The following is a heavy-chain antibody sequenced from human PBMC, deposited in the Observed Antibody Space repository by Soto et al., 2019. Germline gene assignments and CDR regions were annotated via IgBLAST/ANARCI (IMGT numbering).Heavy chain of an antibody. CDR1: GYTFTGYY. Sequence: ASVKVSCKAPGYTFTGYYMHWVRQAPGQGLEWMGWINPNSGGTNYAQKFQGRVTMTRDTSISTAYMELSRLRSDDTAVYYCAREKVAARNYGMDVWGQGTTVTVSS. CDR3: AREKVAARNYGMDV. J-gene: IGHJ6*02. V-gene: IGHV1-2*02. D-gene: IGHD6-6*01. CDR2: INPNSGGT.